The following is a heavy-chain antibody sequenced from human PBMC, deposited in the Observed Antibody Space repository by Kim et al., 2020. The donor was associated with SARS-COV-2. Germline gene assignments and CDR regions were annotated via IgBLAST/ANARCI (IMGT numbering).Heavy chain of an antibody. V-gene: IGHV3-33*01. CDR1: GFTFSSYG. CDR3: ARDFGLGGAGTDIDY. J-gene: IGHJ4*02. D-gene: IGHD6-13*01. CDR2: IWYDGSNK. Sequence: GGSLRLSCAASGFTFSSYGMHWVRQAPGKGLEWVAVIWYDGSNKYYADSVKGRFTISRDNSKNTLYLQMNSLRAEDTAVYYCARDFGLGGAGTDIDYWGQGTLVTVSS.